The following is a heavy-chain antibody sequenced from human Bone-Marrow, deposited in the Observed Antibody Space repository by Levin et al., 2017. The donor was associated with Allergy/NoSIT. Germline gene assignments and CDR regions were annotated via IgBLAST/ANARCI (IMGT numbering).Heavy chain of an antibody. CDR2: IKEDGSEK. CDR1: GFTFSNSW. CDR3: ARDQFRRATIGARWFDP. J-gene: IGHJ5*02. D-gene: IGHD5-24*01. Sequence: SCAASGFTFSNSWMSWVRQAPGKGLEWVANIKEDGSEKYYVDSVQGRFTISRDNAKNSLYVQMNSLRAEDTAVYYCARDQFRRATIGARWFDPWGQGTLVTVSS. V-gene: IGHV3-7*01.